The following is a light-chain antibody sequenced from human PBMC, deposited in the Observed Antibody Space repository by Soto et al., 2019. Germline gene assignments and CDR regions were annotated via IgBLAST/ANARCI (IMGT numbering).Light chain of an antibody. J-gene: IGLJ1*01. CDR2: EGS. V-gene: IGLV2-23*01. CDR3: ASYASYADSSTVV. Sequence: QSVLTQPASVSGSPGQSITISCTGTSSDVGSYNLVSWYQQHPDKAPKLMIYEGSKRPSGVSKRFSVSKAGNTASLTISGLQAADEADYYCASYASYADSSTVVFGTGTKLTVL. CDR1: SSDVGSYNL.